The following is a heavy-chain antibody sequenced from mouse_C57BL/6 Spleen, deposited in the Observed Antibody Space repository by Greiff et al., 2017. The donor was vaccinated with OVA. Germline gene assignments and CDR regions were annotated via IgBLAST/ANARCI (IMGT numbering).Heavy chain of an antibody. CDR3: TRKLRDY. CDR2: IDPETGGT. Sequence: QVQLKQSGAELVRPGASVTLSCKASGYTFTDYEMHWVKQTPVHGLEWIGAIDPETGGTAYNQKFKGKAILTADKSSSTAYMELLSLTSEDSAVYYCTRKLRDYWGQGTTLTVSS. J-gene: IGHJ2*01. CDR1: GYTFTDYE. D-gene: IGHD1-1*01. V-gene: IGHV1-15*01.